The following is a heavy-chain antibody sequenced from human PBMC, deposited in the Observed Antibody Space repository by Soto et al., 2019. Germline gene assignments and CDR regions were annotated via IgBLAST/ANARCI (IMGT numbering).Heavy chain of an antibody. D-gene: IGHD3-10*01. J-gene: IGHJ6*02. CDR3: ARTRAKVRGVCGIVV. CDR2: INHSGST. CDR1: GGSFSGYY. Sequence: QVQLQQWGAGLLKPSETLSPTCAVYGGSFSGYYWSWIRQPPGKGLEWIGEINHSGSTNYNPSLRRRVTIALDTSKNQCSLRLSSVTAADTAVYYCARTRAKVRGVCGIVVWGLATTVTVSS. V-gene: IGHV4-34*01.